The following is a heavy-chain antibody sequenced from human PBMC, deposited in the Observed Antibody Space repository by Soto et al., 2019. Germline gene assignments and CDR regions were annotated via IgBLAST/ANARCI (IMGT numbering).Heavy chain of an antibody. V-gene: IGHV1-69*13. J-gene: IGHJ6*02. Sequence: SVKVSCKASGGTFSSYAISWVRQAPGQGLEWMGGIIPIFGTANYAQKFQGRVTITADESTSTAYMELSSLRSEDTAVYYCARDLVVVPAATNSSSSGDYYYCGMDVWGQGTTVTVSS. CDR1: GGTFSSYA. D-gene: IGHD2-2*01. CDR3: ARDLVVVPAATNSSSSGDYYYCGMDV. CDR2: IIPIFGTA.